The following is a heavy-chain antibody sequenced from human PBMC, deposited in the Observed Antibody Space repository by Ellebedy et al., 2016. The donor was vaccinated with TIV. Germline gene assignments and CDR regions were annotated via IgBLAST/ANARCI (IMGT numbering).Heavy chain of an antibody. CDR3: VTWGQSYGR. J-gene: IGHJ4*02. Sequence: GESLKISCAASGFTFSSYSMNWVRQAPGKGLEWISYISSSSSTIYYADSVKGRFTISRDNAKNSLYLQLNSLRAEDTAVYYCVTWGQSYGRWGQGSLVTISS. CDR2: ISSSSSTI. V-gene: IGHV3-48*04. CDR1: GFTFSSYS. D-gene: IGHD3-16*01.